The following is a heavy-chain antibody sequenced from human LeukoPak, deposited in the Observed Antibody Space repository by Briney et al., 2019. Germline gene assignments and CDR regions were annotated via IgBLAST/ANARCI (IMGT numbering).Heavy chain of an antibody. V-gene: IGHV3-49*04. J-gene: IGHJ4*02. CDR1: GFTIGDYA. Sequence: PGQSLRLSCTVSGFTIGDYAMSWVRQAPGKGLEWVGLIRRKAYGGTTEYAASVKGRFTISRDDSKSIAYLQMNSLKTEDTAIYYCTREYYYGSGGPDYWGQGTLVTVSS. CDR2: IRRKAYGGTT. D-gene: IGHD3-10*01. CDR3: TREYYYGSGGPDY.